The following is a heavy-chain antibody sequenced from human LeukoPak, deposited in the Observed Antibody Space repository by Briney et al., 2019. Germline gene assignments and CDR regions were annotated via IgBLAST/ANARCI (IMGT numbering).Heavy chain of an antibody. CDR2: IIPIFGTA. Sequence: SVMVSCKASGGTFSSYAISWVRQAPGQGLEWVGGIIPIFGTANYAQKFQGRVTITADESTSTAYMELSSLRSEDTAVYYCARVSRDDDSSDYWGQGTLVTVSS. D-gene: IGHD3-22*01. CDR3: ARVSRDDDSSDY. CDR1: GGTFSSYA. J-gene: IGHJ4*02. V-gene: IGHV1-69*13.